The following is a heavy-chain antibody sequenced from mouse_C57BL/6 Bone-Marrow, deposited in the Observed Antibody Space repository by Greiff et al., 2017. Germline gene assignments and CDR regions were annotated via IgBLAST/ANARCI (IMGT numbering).Heavy chain of an antibody. CDR1: GYAFSSYW. V-gene: IGHV1-80*01. CDR2: IYPGDGDT. CDR3: ARSAYYSNYGCAY. J-gene: IGHJ3*01. Sequence: VKLVESGAELVKPGASVKISCKASGYAFSSYWMNWVKQRPGKGLEWIGQIYPGDGDTNYNGKFKGKATLTADKSSSTAYMQLSSLTSEDSAVYCCARSAYYSNYGCAYWGQGTLVTVSA. D-gene: IGHD2-5*01.